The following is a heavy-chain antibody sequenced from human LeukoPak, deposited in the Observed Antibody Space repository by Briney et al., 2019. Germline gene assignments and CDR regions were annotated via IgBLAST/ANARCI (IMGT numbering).Heavy chain of an antibody. Sequence: SETLSLTCAVYGGSFSGYYWSWIRQPPGKGLEWIGEINHSGSTNYNPSLKSRVTISVDTSKNQFSLKLSSVTAADTAVYYCARALSSTWYKNWFDPWGQGTLVTVSS. V-gene: IGHV4-34*01. CDR2: INHSGST. J-gene: IGHJ5*02. CDR3: ARALSSTWYKNWFDP. D-gene: IGHD6-13*01. CDR1: GGSFSGYY.